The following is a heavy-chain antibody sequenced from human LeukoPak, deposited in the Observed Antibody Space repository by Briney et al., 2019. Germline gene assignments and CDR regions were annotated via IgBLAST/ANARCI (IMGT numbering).Heavy chain of an antibody. CDR1: GFTFSSYS. D-gene: IGHD3-22*01. V-gene: IGHV3-23*01. CDR2: ISGSGGST. Sequence: GGSLRLSCAASGFTFSSYSMNWVRQAPGKGLEWVSAISGSGGSTYYADSVKGRFTISRDNSKNTLYLQMNSLRAEDTAVYYCAKAKYYYDSSGYCVDYWGQGTLVTVSS. J-gene: IGHJ4*02. CDR3: AKAKYYYDSSGYCVDY.